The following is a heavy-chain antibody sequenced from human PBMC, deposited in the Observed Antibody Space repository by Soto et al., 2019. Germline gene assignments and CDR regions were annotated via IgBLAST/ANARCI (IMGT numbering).Heavy chain of an antibody. Sequence: GGSLRLSCAASGFGFNGYDMHWVRQAPGKNLEWVAAISTAGDTYYLGSVKGRFTISREDAKNSLSLQMNSLRVGDTAVYYCARGGDRFDGIDVRAQRTTVTGSS. D-gene: IGHD3-16*01. CDR3: ARGGDRFDGIDV. J-gene: IGHJ6*02. CDR2: ISTAGDT. CDR1: GFGFNGYD. V-gene: IGHV3-13*01.